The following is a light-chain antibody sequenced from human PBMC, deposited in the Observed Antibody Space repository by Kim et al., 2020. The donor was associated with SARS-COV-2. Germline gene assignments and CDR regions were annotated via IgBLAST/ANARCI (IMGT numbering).Light chain of an antibody. J-gene: IGKJ4*01. CDR3: QKYNSAPPGLT. CDR1: QGISNY. CDR2: AAS. V-gene: IGKV1-27*01. Sequence: VGDRVTITCRASQGISNYLAWYQQKPGKVPKLLIYAASTLQSGVPSRFSGSGSGTDFTLTISSLQPEDVATYYCQKYNSAPPGLTFGGGTKVDIK.